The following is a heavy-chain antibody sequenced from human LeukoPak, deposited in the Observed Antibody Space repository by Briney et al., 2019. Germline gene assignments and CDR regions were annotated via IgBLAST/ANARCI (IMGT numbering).Heavy chain of an antibody. CDR2: INEDGSEK. Sequence: GKGLEWVAEINEDGSEKFYVESMKGRCTISRDNAKNSVHLQMNGVRVEDTAVYYCASFHVLWGQGTLVTVSS. V-gene: IGHV3-7*01. CDR3: ASFHVL. J-gene: IGHJ4*02.